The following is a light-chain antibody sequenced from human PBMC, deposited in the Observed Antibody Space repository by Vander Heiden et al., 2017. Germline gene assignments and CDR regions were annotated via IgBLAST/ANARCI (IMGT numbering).Light chain of an antibody. Sequence: IVMTQTPLSLPVTPGEPASISCRSSQSLVDSDNGNISLDWFLQKPGQSPQLLIYPLSYRASGVPDRFSGSGSPTDFTLKISRVEAEDVGVYYCMQRKEFPLTFGGGTQVDIK. CDR3: MQRKEFPLT. J-gene: IGKJ4*01. CDR2: PLS. CDR1: QSLVDSDNGNIS. V-gene: IGKV2-40*01.